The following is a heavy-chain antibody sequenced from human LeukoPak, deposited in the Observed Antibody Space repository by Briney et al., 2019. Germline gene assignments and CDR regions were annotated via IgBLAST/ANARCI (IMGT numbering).Heavy chain of an antibody. CDR3: ARDEAVMTTVLSDAFDI. Sequence: GRSLRLSCAASGFTFSSYGMHWVRQAPGKGLEWVALIKCDGSKKFYTDSVKGRFTISRDNSKNTLYLQMNSLRAEDTAVYYCARDEAVMTTVLSDAFDIWGQGTMVTVSS. J-gene: IGHJ3*02. D-gene: IGHD4-17*01. CDR1: GFTFSSYG. CDR2: IKCDGSKK. V-gene: IGHV3-33*01.